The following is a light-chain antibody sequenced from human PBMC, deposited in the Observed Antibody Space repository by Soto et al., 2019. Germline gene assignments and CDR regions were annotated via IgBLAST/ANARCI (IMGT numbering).Light chain of an antibody. V-gene: IGKV4-1*01. J-gene: IGKJ2*01. CDR1: QTVLYRSRNKSY. CDR3: RTYYNTPYT. Sequence: DIVMTQSPDFLAVSLGERATITCKSSQTVLYRSRNKSYLAWYQQRPEQTPRLLIYWASTRQSGVPDRCVGSVSETDFTLTITSMKSGNQAMYNFRTYYNTPYTIGQGTKLEI. CDR2: WAS.